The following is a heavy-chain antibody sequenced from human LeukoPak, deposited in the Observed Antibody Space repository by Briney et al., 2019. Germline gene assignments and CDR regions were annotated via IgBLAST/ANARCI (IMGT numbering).Heavy chain of an antibody. CDR2: IYYSGST. Sequence: SSETLSLTCTVSGGSTSSYYWSWIRQPPGKGLEWIGYIYYSGSTNYNPSLKSRVTISVDTSKNQFSLKLSSVTAADTAVYYCARRADLPERDYFDYWGQGTLATVSS. D-gene: IGHD1-14*01. V-gene: IGHV4-59*01. CDR3: ARRADLPERDYFDY. J-gene: IGHJ4*02. CDR1: GGSTSSYY.